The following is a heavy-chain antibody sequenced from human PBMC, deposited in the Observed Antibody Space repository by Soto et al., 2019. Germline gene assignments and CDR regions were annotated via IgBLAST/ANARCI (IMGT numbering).Heavy chain of an antibody. D-gene: IGHD3-3*01. J-gene: IGHJ6*03. Sequence: QVQLQESGPGLVKPSQTLSLTCTVSGGSISSGGYYWSWIRQHPGKGLEWIGYIYYSGSTYYNPSLKSRVTISVDTSKNQFSLKLSSVTAADTAVYYCARDRLDVVTIFGVVIPRPYYYYMDVWGKGTTVTVSS. CDR3: ARDRLDVVTIFGVVIPRPYYYYMDV. CDR1: GGSISSGGYY. CDR2: IYYSGST. V-gene: IGHV4-31*03.